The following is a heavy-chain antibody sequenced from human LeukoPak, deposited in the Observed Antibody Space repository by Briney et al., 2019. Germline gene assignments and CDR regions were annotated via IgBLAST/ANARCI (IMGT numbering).Heavy chain of an antibody. CDR2: IFSGGTI. CDR3: AREDYADSSGYYSSGEY. CDR1: GFTFSSYW. J-gene: IGHJ4*02. D-gene: IGHD3-22*01. Sequence: PGGSLRLSYAASGFTFSSYWMSWVRQAPGKGLEWVSVIFSGGTIYYADAVKGRFTISKDNSKNTLYLQMNSLRAEDTAVYYCAREDYADSSGYYSSGEYWGQGTLVTVSS. V-gene: IGHV3-66*01.